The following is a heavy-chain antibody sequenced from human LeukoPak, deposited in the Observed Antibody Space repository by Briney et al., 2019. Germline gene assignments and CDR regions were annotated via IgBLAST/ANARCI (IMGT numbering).Heavy chain of an antibody. J-gene: IGHJ6*04. CDR2: VYHTGTT. V-gene: IGHV4-38-2*01. CDR3: ARSWGSYYNYYGMDV. D-gene: IGHD3-10*01. Sequence: PSETLSLTCAVSGDSISSGYYWGWIRQSPGKGLEWIGRVYHTGTTYYEPSLKSRVTISVDTSKNQFSLKLSSVTAADSAVYYCARSWGSYYNYYGMDVWGKGTTVTVSS. CDR1: GDSISSGYY.